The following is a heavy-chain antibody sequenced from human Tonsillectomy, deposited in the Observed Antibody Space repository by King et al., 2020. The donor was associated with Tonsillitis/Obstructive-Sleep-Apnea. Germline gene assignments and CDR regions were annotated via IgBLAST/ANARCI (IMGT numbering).Heavy chain of an antibody. V-gene: IGHV3-21*01. Sequence: DVQLVESGGGLVKPGGSLRLSCAASGFTFSTYTITWVRQAPGKGLEWVSSISSSSSYIYYADSVKGRFTISRDNAKNSLYLQMKSLRAEDTAVYYCSRSPWDYYDSSGYPLGFDYWGQGTLVTVSS. D-gene: IGHD3-22*01. CDR2: ISSSSSYI. CDR3: SRSPWDYYDSSGYPLGFDY. CDR1: GFTFSTYT. J-gene: IGHJ4*02.